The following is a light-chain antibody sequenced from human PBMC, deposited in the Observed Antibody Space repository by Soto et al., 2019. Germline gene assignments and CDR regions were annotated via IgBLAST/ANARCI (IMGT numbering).Light chain of an antibody. J-gene: IGLJ2*01. Sequence: QSALTQPASVSGSPGQSITISCTGTSSDAGGYNYVSWYQQHPGKAPKLMIYDVSNRPSGVSNPFSGSKSGNTASLTISGLQAEDGADYYCSSYTSSSTVVFGGGTKLTVL. CDR1: SSDAGGYNY. CDR3: SSYTSSSTVV. CDR2: DVS. V-gene: IGLV2-14*01.